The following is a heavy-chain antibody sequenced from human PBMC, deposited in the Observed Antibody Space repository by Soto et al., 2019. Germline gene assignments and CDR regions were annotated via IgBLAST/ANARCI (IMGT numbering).Heavy chain of an antibody. Sequence: SVKVSCKASGGTFSSYAISWVRQAPGQGLEWMGGIIPIFGTANYAQKFQGRVTITADESTSTAYMELSSLRSEDTAVYYCARFSWVRGVINWFDPWGQGTLVTVSS. CDR3: ARFSWVRGVINWFDP. CDR1: GGTFSSYA. V-gene: IGHV1-69*13. D-gene: IGHD3-10*01. CDR2: IIPIFGTA. J-gene: IGHJ5*02.